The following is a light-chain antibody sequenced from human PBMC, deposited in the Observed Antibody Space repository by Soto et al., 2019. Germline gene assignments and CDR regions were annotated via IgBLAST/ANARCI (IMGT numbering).Light chain of an antibody. V-gene: IGKV3-15*01. CDR1: QSVSSN. J-gene: IGKJ1*01. CDR2: GAS. Sequence: EIVMTQSPATLSVSPWERATLSCRASQSVSSNLAWYQQKPGQAPRLLIYGASTRPTGIPARFSGSGSGTEFTLTISSLQSEDFAVYYCQQYNNWPPWTFGQGTKVEIK. CDR3: QQYNNWPPWT.